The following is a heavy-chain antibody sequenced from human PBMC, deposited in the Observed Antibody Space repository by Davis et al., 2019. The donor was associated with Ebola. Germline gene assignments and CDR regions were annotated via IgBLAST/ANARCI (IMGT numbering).Heavy chain of an antibody. Sequence: GGSLRLSCAASRFTFSSYAMHWVRQAPGKGLEWVAVIWYDGSNKYYADSVKGRFTISRDNSKNTLYLQMNSLRAEDTAVYYCARQMIVVVITEGDAFDIWGQGTMVTVSS. V-gene: IGHV3-33*08. D-gene: IGHD3-22*01. CDR3: ARQMIVVVITEGDAFDI. CDR1: RFTFSSYA. J-gene: IGHJ3*02. CDR2: IWYDGSNK.